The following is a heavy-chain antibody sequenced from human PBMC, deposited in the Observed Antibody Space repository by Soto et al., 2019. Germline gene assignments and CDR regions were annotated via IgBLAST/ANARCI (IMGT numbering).Heavy chain of an antibody. D-gene: IGHD3-3*01. V-gene: IGHV4-59*02. CDR2: VYYSGST. CDR1: GDSVWSSE. J-gene: IGHJ6*03. Sequence: CALCGDSVWSSEWGWIRQPQRKGLEWIEYVYYSGSTNYDPSLKSRVTISVDTSKNQCSLKLSSVTAADTAVYYRAREVEWDAFYDTAVRGKGSSVTV. CDR3: AREVEWDAFYDTAV.